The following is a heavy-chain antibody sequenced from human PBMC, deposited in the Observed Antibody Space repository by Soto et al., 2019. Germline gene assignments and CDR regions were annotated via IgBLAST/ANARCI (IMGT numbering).Heavy chain of an antibody. CDR1: GFAFSRHA. CDR2: IWYDGSNK. CDR3: ARGTTVTDFLKDV. J-gene: IGHJ6*04. V-gene: IGHV3-33*01. Sequence: QVQLVESGGGEVQPGGSLRLSCAASGFAFSRHAIQWVRQTPVKGLEWVAGIWYDGSNKYYADSVKGRFPISRDNSKNTVYLQMDSLRAEDSDVFYCARGTTVTDFLKDVWGAGTTVTVSS. D-gene: IGHD4-4*01.